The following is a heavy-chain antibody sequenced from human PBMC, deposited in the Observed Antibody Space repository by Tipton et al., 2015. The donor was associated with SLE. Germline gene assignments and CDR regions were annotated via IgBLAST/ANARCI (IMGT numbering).Heavy chain of an antibody. V-gene: IGHV4-39*01. CDR1: GGSISWSNYC. D-gene: IGHD1-26*01. J-gene: IGHJ3*02. CDR3: ARRGVGADDAFDI. CDR2: IYYSGDT. Sequence: TLSLTCTVSGGSISWSNYCWGWIRQPPGKGLEWIGSIYYSGDTYYNPSLKSRVTIFVDKSKNQFSLKLSSVTAADTAVFYCARRGVGADDAFDIWGQGTVVTVSS.